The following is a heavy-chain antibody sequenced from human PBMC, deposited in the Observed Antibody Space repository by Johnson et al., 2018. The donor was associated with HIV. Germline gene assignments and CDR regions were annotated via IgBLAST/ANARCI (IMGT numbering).Heavy chain of an antibody. CDR3: SRLVNYYDSRGYCVPGALDI. D-gene: IGHD3-22*01. J-gene: IGHJ3*02. CDR2: IRSKINNYAT. V-gene: IGHV3-73*02. CDR1: GFTFSGSD. Sequence: VQLVESGGGLVQPGGSLKLSCAASGFTFSGSDMHWVRQASGKGLEWVGRIRSKINNYATEYAVSVKGRFIISRDDSENMAYLQLKSLKTEDTAVYYCSRLVNYYDSRGYCVPGALDIWGQGTTVTVSS.